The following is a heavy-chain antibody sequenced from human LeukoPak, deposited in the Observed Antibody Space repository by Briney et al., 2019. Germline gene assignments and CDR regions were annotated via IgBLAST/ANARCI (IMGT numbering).Heavy chain of an antibody. D-gene: IGHD2/OR15-2a*01. CDR2: VSRFGDGT. Sequence: GGSLRLSCAASGFTFSGFAMSWVRQAPGKGLEWVSSVSRFGDGTFYADSVRGRFTISRDNSKSTLSLQMNSLRAEDTAIYYCATYRQVLLPFESWGQGTLVTVSS. V-gene: IGHV3-23*01. J-gene: IGHJ4*02. CDR1: GFTFSGFA. CDR3: ATYRQVLLPFES.